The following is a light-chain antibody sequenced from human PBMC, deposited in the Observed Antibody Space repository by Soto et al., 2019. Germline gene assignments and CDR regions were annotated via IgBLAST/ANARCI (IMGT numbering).Light chain of an antibody. CDR1: QSISYW. CDR2: DAS. J-gene: IGKJ1*01. CDR3: QQYKTYPWT. V-gene: IGKV1-5*01. Sequence: DIQMTQSPSTLSASVGDRVTITCRASQSISYWLAWYQQKPGKAPKLLIYDASTLESGIPSGVSGSGSGTEFTLTITSLQPDDFATYFCQQYKTYPWTFGQGTKV.